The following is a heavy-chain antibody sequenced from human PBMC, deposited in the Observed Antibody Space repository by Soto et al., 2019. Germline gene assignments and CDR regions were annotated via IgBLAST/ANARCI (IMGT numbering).Heavy chain of an antibody. Sequence: SETLSLTCTVSGGSISSSSYYWGWIRQPPGKGLEWIGSIYYSGSTYYNPSLKSRVTISVDTSKNQFSLKLSSVPAADTAVYSRERRNTWRDVSGMDVWGRETTVTVSS. CDR2: IYYSGST. V-gene: IGHV4-39*01. J-gene: IGHJ6*02. CDR1: GGSISSSSYY. D-gene: IGHD1-20*01. CDR3: ERRNTWRDVSGMDV.